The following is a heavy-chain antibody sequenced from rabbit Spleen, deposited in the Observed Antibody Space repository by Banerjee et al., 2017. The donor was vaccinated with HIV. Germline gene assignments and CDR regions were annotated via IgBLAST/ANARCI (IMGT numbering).Heavy chain of an antibody. CDR2: IDPVFGIT. Sequence: QEQLEETGGGLVQPGGSLTLSCKASGFDFTSYHMCWVRQAPGKGLEWIGYIDPVFGITYYANWVSGRFSISRENAQNTVFLQMTSLTAADTATYFCARNYVNAFDPWGPGTLVTVS. V-gene: IGHV1S47*01. J-gene: IGHJ2*01. CDR3: ARNYVNAFDP. D-gene: IGHD1-1*01. CDR1: GFDFTSYH.